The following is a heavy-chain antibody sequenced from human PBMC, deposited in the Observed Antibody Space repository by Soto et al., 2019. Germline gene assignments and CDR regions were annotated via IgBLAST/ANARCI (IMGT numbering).Heavy chain of an antibody. CDR3: AHRVLRTVFGLVTPTAIYFDF. CDR1: GFSLTTSGVG. V-gene: IGHV2-5*02. Sequence: QITLNESGPTQVKPRQTLTLTCTFSGFSLTTSGVGVGWIRQSPGKAPEWLALIYWDDDKRYSPSLKSRLTITKDPSKNQVVLTMADLDPADTATYYCAHRVLRTVFGLVTPTAIYFDFWGQGTPVAVSS. J-gene: IGHJ4*02. D-gene: IGHD3-3*01. CDR2: IYWDDDK.